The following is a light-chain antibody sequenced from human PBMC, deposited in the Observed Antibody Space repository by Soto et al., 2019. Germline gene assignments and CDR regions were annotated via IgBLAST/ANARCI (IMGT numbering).Light chain of an antibody. CDR3: QQYKTYPLT. CDR1: QDISDY. V-gene: IGKV1-16*01. Sequence: QMTQSPSSLSASVGDTVTIICRASQDISDYLVWFQQKPGKAPKSLISAAATLQSGVPSRFRGSGSGTYYTLTITSLQPEDFASYYCQQYKTYPLTFGGGTKVEIK. J-gene: IGKJ4*01. CDR2: AAA.